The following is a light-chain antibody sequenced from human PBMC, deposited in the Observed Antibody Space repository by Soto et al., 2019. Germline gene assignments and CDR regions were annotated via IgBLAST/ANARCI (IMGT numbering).Light chain of an antibody. V-gene: IGKV3-20*01. CDR2: GAS. CDR1: QAVSSNY. Sequence: ALTQSPGTLSSSPGERATLSCRASQAVSSNYLAWYQQKPGQAPRLLISGASGRATGVPDRFSGSGSGTDFTLTIDRLESEDFAMYYCQQYGGPPLFGGGTTVEI. CDR3: QQYGGPPL. J-gene: IGKJ4*01.